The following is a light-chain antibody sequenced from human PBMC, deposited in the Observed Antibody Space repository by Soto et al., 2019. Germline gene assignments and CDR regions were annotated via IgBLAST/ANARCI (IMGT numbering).Light chain of an antibody. CDR2: AAS. Sequence: IVLTQSPGTLSFSPGARATLSCRASQSVSSSYLAWYQQKPGQAPSLLIYAASSRATGIPDRFSGSGSGTDFSLTISRLEPEDFAVYYCQQYGSSPPYTFGQGTKLEIK. CDR1: QSVSSSY. CDR3: QQYGSSPPYT. V-gene: IGKV3-20*01. J-gene: IGKJ2*01.